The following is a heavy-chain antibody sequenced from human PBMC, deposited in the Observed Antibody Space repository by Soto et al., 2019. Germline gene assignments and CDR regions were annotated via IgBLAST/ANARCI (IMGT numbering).Heavy chain of an antibody. J-gene: IGHJ3*02. Sequence: QVQLVQSGVEVKKPGSSVKVSCKAAGGSFSIYTVFWVRQAPGQGLEWMGRIIPMFDIANYAQNFQGRVTINADKFPDTVYMEMLNLRSDDTAVYYCTLGNWSAEVFDIWGQGTLVTVSS. CDR3: TLGNWSAEVFDI. D-gene: IGHD1-1*01. V-gene: IGHV1-69*02. CDR1: GGSFSIYT. CDR2: IIPMFDIA.